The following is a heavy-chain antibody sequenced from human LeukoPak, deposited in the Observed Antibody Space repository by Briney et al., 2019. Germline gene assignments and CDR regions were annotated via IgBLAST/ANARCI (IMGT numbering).Heavy chain of an antibody. D-gene: IGHD1-26*01. Sequence: GGCLRLSCAASGLTFSDHYMDWVRPAPGKGREWVGRTRNRATSYITEYAASVKGRFTITRDDTKNSLYLQMNSLKTEDTAVYYCAVYGGSYYDYWGQGTLVTVSS. J-gene: IGHJ4*02. CDR3: AVYGGSYYDY. V-gene: IGHV3-72*01. CDR1: GLTFSDHY. CDR2: TRNRATSYIT.